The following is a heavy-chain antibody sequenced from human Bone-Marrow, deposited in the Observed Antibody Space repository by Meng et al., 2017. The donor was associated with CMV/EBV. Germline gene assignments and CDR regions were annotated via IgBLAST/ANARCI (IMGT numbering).Heavy chain of an antibody. Sequence: GGSLRLSCAASGFTFSSYAMSWVRQAPGKGLEWVSALSGSGGSTYYADSVKGRFTISRDNSKNTLYLQMNSLRAEDTAVYYCAKEPGIQLWLRWFDPWGQGTLVTVYS. D-gene: IGHD5-18*01. CDR2: LSGSGGST. J-gene: IGHJ5*02. V-gene: IGHV3-23*01. CDR1: GFTFSSYA. CDR3: AKEPGIQLWLRWFDP.